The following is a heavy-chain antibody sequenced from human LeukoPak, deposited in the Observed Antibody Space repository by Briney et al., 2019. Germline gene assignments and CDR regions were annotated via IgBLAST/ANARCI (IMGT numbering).Heavy chain of an antibody. CDR3: AREIAYYFGSYDY. V-gene: IGHV3-48*03. J-gene: IGHJ4*02. Sequence: GGSLRLSCSASGSTFSSSEMNWVRQAPGKGLEWVSSISSSGRTIYYADSVKGRFTISRDNAKKSLYLQMNSLRAEDTAVYYCAREIAYYFGSYDYWGQGILATASS. D-gene: IGHD3-10*01. CDR1: GSTFSSSE. CDR2: ISSSGRTI.